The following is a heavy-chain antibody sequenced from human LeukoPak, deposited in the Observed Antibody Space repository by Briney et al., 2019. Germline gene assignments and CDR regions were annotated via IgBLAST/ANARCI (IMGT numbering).Heavy chain of an antibody. J-gene: IGHJ4*02. CDR3: AKDTGNYYDSSGYYDY. CDR1: GFTFSSYG. V-gene: IGHV3-30*18. D-gene: IGHD3-22*01. Sequence: PGGSLRLSCAASGFTFSSYGMHWVRQAPGKGLEWVAVISYDGSNKYYADSVKGRFTISRDNSKNTLYLQMNSLRAEDTAVHYCAKDTGNYYDSSGYYDYWGQGTLVTVSS. CDR2: ISYDGSNK.